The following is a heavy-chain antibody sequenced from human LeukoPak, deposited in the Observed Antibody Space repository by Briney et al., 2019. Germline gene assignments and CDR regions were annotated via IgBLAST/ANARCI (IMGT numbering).Heavy chain of an antibody. D-gene: IGHD1-1*01. CDR2: IEPSGFTI. J-gene: IGHJ4*01. V-gene: IGHV3-21*01. CDR3: ASGIRERGFDY. Sequence: GGSLRLSCAASGLTLTTYAMNWVRQAPGRGLEWVSSIEPSGFTIFYANSVKGRFTISRDNAKNSLYLQMNSLRPDDTALYFCASGIRERGFDYWGHGTLVTVSS. CDR1: GLTLTTYA.